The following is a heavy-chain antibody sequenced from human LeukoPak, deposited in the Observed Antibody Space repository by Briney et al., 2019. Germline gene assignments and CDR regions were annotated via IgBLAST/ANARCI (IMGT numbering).Heavy chain of an antibody. CDR1: GYTFSSYS. J-gene: IGHJ4*02. CDR2: ISSSSSTI. V-gene: IGHV3-48*02. Sequence: GGSLTLTCAASGYTFSSYSMNWVRQAPGKGLEWVSYISSSSSTIYYADSVKGRFTISRDNAKNSLYLQMNSLRDEDTAVYYCAREVTTTFDYWGQGTLVTVSS. D-gene: IGHD4-11*01. CDR3: AREVTTTFDY.